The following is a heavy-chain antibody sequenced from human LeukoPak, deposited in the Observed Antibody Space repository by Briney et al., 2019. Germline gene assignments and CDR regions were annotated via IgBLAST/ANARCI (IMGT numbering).Heavy chain of an antibody. V-gene: IGHV1-18*01. D-gene: IGHD3-10*01. CDR2: ISAYNGNT. CDR3: ARDGFGELLYYFDY. Sequence: ASVKVSCKASGYTFTSYGISWVRQAPGQGLEWMGWISAYNGNTNYAQKLQGRVTMTTDTSTSIAYMELRSLRSDDTAVYYCARDGFGELLYYFDYWGQGTLVTVSS. CDR1: GYTFTSYG. J-gene: IGHJ4*02.